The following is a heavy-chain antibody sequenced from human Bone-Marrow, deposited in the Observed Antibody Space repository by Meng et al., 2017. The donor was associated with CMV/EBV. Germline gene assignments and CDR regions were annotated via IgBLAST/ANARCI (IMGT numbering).Heavy chain of an antibody. Sequence: SVKVSCKASGYTFTSYAFSWVRQAPGQGLEWMGGIIPIFDTANYAQKFQGRVTITTDESTNTAYMELSSLRSEDTAVYYCARSASGQQLVRGDFFDYWGQGTLVTVSS. D-gene: IGHD6-13*01. V-gene: IGHV1-69*05. J-gene: IGHJ4*02. CDR3: ARSASGQQLVRGDFFDY. CDR2: IIPIFDTA. CDR1: GYTFTSYA.